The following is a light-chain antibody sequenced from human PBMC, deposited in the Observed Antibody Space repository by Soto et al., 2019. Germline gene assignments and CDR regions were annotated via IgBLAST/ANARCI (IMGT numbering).Light chain of an antibody. CDR1: SSNIGNNY. V-gene: IGLV1-51*02. Sequence: QSVLTQPPSVSAAPGQQVTISCSGSSSNIGNNYVSWYQQLPGTAPKLLIYENNKRPSGIPDRFSGSKSGTSATLGITGLQTGDEADYYCETWDSSLRGGVFGGGTKVTVL. CDR2: ENN. CDR3: ETWDSSLRGGV. J-gene: IGLJ3*02.